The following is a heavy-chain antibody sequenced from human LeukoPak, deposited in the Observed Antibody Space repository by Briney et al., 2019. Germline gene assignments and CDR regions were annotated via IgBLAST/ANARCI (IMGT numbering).Heavy chain of an antibody. V-gene: IGHV4-4*07. CDR3: ARDLSSSWSIRFDT. CDR1: GGSLSSYY. D-gene: IGHD6-13*01. CDR2: VFTSGST. J-gene: IGHJ5*02. Sequence: SETLSLTCTVSGGSLSSYYWSWIRQPAGKGLEWIGRVFTSGSTNYNPSLKSRVTISVDKSNNQFSLKLTSVTAADTAVYYCARDLSSSWSIRFDTWGQGTLVTVSS.